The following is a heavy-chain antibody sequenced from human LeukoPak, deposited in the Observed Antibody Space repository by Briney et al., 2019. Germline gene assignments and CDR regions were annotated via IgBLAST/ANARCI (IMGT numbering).Heavy chain of an antibody. D-gene: IGHD1-26*01. Sequence: GGSLRLSCAASGFSVRGSFMNWVRQAPGKGLEWVSLLSNTENSFYADSVKGRFTISRDKSKNTLYLQMNSLRAEDTAVYYCAIRGLGDSPLDYWGQGTLVTVSS. J-gene: IGHJ4*02. V-gene: IGHV3-53*01. CDR3: AIRGLGDSPLDY. CDR1: GFSVRGSF. CDR2: LSNTENS.